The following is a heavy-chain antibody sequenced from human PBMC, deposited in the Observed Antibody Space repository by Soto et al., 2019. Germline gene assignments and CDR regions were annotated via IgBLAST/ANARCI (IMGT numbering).Heavy chain of an antibody. V-gene: IGHV6-1*01. CDR3: ARATIFGVVITGYYYGMDV. CDR1: GDSVSSNSAA. Sequence: PSQTLSLTCAISGDSVSSNSAAWNWIRQSPSRGLEWLGRTYYRSKWYNDYAVSVKSRITINPDTSKNQFSLQLNSVTPEDTAVYYCARATIFGVVITGYYYGMDVWGQGTTVTVSS. CDR2: TYYRSKWYN. J-gene: IGHJ6*02. D-gene: IGHD3-3*01.